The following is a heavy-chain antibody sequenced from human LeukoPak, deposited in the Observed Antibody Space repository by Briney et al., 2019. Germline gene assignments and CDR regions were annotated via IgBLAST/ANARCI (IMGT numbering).Heavy chain of an antibody. V-gene: IGHV3-30*03. D-gene: IGHD5-24*01. Sequence: GGSLRLSCAASGFTFSSYGMHWVRQAPGKGLEWVAVISYDGSNKYYADSVKGRFTISRDNAKNSLYLQMNSLRAEDTAVYYCARDTHQFTLDVWGKGTTVTVSS. CDR2: ISYDGSNK. CDR1: GFTFSSYG. CDR3: ARDTHQFTLDV. J-gene: IGHJ6*04.